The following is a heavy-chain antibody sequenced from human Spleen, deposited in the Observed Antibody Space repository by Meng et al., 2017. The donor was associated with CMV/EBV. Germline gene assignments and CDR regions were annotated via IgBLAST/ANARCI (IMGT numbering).Heavy chain of an antibody. Sequence: CAASGFTFTSYSVNWVGQAPGKGLEWVSSIRSSSSYIYYTDSVKGRFTISRDNAKDSLYLQMNSLRAEDTAVYYCARFSRNNLYYFDYWGRGTLVTVSS. V-gene: IGHV3-21*01. CDR2: IRSSSSYI. D-gene: IGHD1/OR15-1a*01. CDR1: GFTFTSYS. CDR3: ARFSRNNLYYFDY. J-gene: IGHJ4*02.